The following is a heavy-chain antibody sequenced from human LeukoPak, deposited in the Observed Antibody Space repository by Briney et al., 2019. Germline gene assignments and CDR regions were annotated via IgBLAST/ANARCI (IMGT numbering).Heavy chain of an antibody. V-gene: IGHV4-59*12. CDR2: VYYSGST. CDR3: ARSYFGDYEGGIGFNWFDP. CDR1: GASISNYC. D-gene: IGHD4-17*01. J-gene: IGHJ5*02. Sequence: SETLSLTCTVSGASISNYCWSWIRQPPGKGLEWIGYVYYSGSTNYNPSLKSRVTISVDTSKNQFSLKVRSVTAADTAVYYCARSYFGDYEGGIGFNWFDPWGQGTLVTVSS.